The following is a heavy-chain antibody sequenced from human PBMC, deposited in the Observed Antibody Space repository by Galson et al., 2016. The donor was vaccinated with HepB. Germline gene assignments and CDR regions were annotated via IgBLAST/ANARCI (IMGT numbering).Heavy chain of an antibody. CDR1: GDTFGGPW. CDR2: IYPGESDT. V-gene: IGHV5-51*01. Sequence: QSGAEVKKPGESLKISCKDSGDTFGGPWIAWVRQMPEKGLEWMGIIYPGESDTKYSPSFQGHVTISADKSTRTAYLHWSSLKASDTAKYYCARAPGTNNWFDTWGQGTQVTVSS. J-gene: IGHJ5*02. CDR3: ARAPGTNNWFDT.